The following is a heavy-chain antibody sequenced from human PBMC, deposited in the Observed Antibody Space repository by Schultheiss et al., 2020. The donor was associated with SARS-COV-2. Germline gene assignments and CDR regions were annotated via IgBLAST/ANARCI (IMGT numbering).Heavy chain of an antibody. CDR3: ARARGGGYEPLDY. V-gene: IGHV3-72*01. J-gene: IGHJ4*02. D-gene: IGHD5-12*01. Sequence: GGSLRLSCTASGFTFSSYAMSWVRQAPGKGLEWVGRTRNKANSYTTEYAASVKGRFTISRDDSKNSLYLHMSSLKTEDTAVYYCARARGGGYEPLDYWGQGARVTVSS. CDR1: GFTFSSYA. CDR2: TRNKANSYTT.